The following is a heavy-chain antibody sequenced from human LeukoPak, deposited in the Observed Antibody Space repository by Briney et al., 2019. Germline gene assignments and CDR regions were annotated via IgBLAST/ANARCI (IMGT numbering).Heavy chain of an antibody. CDR2: IYYSGST. J-gene: IGHJ4*02. D-gene: IGHD3-16*01. CDR1: GGSISSSSYY. CDR3: ARDGGVYYDHTSYFDY. Sequence: PSETLSLTCTVSGGSISSSSYYWGWIRQPPGKGLEWIGSIYYSGSTYYNPSLKSRVTISVDTSKNQFSLKLSSVTAADTAVYYCARDGGVYYDHTSYFDYWGQGTLVTVSS. V-gene: IGHV4-39*07.